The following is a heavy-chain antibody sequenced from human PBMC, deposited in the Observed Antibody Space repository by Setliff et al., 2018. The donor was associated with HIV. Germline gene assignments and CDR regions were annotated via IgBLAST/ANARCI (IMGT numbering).Heavy chain of an antibody. CDR2: IYSTGST. V-gene: IGHV4-59*11. J-gene: IGHJ4*02. Sequence: SETLSLTCTVSGPSINIHYWSWIRQSPGKGFEWIGYIYSTGSTNYNPSLQSRVTISMVASRNQFSLKVTSVTAADTAVYYCAKGAGLYGDYTFDHWGQGRQVTVS. CDR3: AKGAGLYGDYTFDH. CDR1: GPSINIHY. D-gene: IGHD4-17*01.